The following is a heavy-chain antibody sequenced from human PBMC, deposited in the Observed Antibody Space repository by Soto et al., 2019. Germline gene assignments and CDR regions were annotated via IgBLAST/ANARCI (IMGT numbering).Heavy chain of an antibody. CDR3: TSGWRSAVSGADH. CDR1: GGSISSYY. Sequence: PSETLSLTCTVSGGSISSYYWSWIRQPPGKGLEWIGYIYYSGSTNYNPSLKSRVTISVDTSKNQFSLKLSSVTAADTAVYYCTSGWRSAVSGADHWGQGTPVTVSS. CDR2: IYYSGST. D-gene: IGHD6-19*01. V-gene: IGHV4-59*08. J-gene: IGHJ4*02.